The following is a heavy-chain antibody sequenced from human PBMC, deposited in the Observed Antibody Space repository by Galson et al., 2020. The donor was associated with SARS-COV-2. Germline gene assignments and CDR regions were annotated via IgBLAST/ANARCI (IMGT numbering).Heavy chain of an antibody. CDR1: GFAFNNAW. CDR2: IKGKTDGGTT. D-gene: IGHD6-6*01. J-gene: IGHJ3*01. V-gene: IGHV3-15*05. Sequence: GGSLRLSCAASGFAFNNAWMTWVRQAPGKGLEWVGHIKGKTDGGTTDYAAPVKDRFTISRDDSRKTVFLNMNSLRTEDTAFYYCTTLKATILGSFAFDVWGQGTVVTVSS. CDR3: TTLKATILGSFAFDV.